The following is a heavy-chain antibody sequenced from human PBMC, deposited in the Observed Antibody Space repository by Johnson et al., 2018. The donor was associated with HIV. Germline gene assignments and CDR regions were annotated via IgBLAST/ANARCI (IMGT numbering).Heavy chain of an antibody. CDR2: INSDGSST. V-gene: IGHV3-74*01. Sequence: VQLVESGGGLVQPGGSLRLSCAASGFTFSSYWMHWVRQAPGKGLVWVSRINSDGSSTSYADSVKGRFTISRDNAKNTLYLQMNSLRAEDTALYYCARELGYCSGGSCHDAFDIWGQGTMVTVSS. J-gene: IGHJ3*02. D-gene: IGHD2-15*01. CDR1: GFTFSSYW. CDR3: ARELGYCSGGSCHDAFDI.